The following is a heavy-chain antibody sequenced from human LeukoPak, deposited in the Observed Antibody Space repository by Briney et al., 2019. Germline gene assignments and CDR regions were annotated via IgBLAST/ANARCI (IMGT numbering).Heavy chain of an antibody. CDR1: GFTFSSYE. D-gene: IGHD2-8*01. Sequence: GGSLRLSCAASGFTFSSYEMNWVRQAPGKGLEWISYISSSGSTIYYADSVKGRFTISRDNAKNSLYLQVNSLRAEDTAVYYCARPNLYSTSLDAFDIWGQGTMVTVSS. CDR3: ARPNLYSTSLDAFDI. J-gene: IGHJ3*02. V-gene: IGHV3-48*03. CDR2: ISSSGSTI.